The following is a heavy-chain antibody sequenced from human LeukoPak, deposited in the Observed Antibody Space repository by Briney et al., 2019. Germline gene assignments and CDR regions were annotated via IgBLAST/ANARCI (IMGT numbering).Heavy chain of an antibody. D-gene: IGHD2-2*01. V-gene: IGHV4-39*01. CDR2: IYYSGST. J-gene: IGHJ6*03. Sequence: SETLSLTCTVSGGSISSSSYYWGWIRQPPGKGLEWIGSIYYSGSTYYNPSLKSRVTISVDTSKNQFSLKLSSVTAADTAVYYCAAIVVVPAAIWEVDYYYYMDVWGKGTTVAVSS. CDR3: AAIVVVPAAIWEVDYYYYMDV. CDR1: GGSISSSSYY.